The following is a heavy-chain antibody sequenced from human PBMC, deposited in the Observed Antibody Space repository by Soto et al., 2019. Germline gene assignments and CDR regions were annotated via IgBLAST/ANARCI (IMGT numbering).Heavy chain of an antibody. J-gene: IGHJ6*02. CDR2: IYYSGST. D-gene: IGHD3-3*01. V-gene: IGHV4-31*03. Sequence: KPSETLSLTCTVSGGSISSGGYYWSWIRQHPGKGLEWIGYIYYSGSTYYNPSLKSRVTISVDTSKNQFSLKLSSVTAADTAVYYCARVTRFLEWSTNAENYYYGMDVWGQGTTVTVSS. CDR1: GGSISSGGYY. CDR3: ARVTRFLEWSTNAENYYYGMDV.